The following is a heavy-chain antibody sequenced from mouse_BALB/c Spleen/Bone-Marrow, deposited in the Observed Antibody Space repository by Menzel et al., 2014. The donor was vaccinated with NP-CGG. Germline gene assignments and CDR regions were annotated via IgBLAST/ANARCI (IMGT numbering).Heavy chain of an antibody. D-gene: IGHD4-1*01. V-gene: IGHV1-69*02. CDR1: GYTFTRFY. J-gene: IGHJ2*01. CDR3: ARWDYLDY. Sequence: QVQLQQSGAEFAKPGASVRLSCKASGYTFTRFYIHWVKQRPGQDLEWIGEIDPSDSYINYNQKFKGKATLTVDKSSSTAYMQLSSLTSEDSALYYCARWDYLDYWGQGTTLTASS. CDR2: IDPSDSYI.